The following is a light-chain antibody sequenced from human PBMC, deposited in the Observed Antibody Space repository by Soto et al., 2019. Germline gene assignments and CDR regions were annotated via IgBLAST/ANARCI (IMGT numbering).Light chain of an antibody. Sequence: EIVMTQSPATLSVSPGERATLSCRASQSVSSNLAWYQQKPGQAPRLLIYGASTRASGIPGRISGSGSGTEFTLTISSLQSEDFAVYYCQQYNNWPLTFGPGTKVDIK. CDR1: QSVSSN. CDR2: GAS. V-gene: IGKV3-15*01. J-gene: IGKJ3*01. CDR3: QQYNNWPLT.